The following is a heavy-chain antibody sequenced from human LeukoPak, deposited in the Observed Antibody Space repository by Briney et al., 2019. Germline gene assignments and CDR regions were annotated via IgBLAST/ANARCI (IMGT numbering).Heavy chain of an antibody. CDR3: AKDPIPITMIVPNWFDP. CDR1: GFTFSIYE. D-gene: IGHD3-22*01. J-gene: IGHJ5*02. V-gene: IGHV3-23*01. Sequence: PGGSLRLSCEASGFTFSIYEVNWVRQAPGKGLEWLSHISDSGSSVHYADSVKGRFTISRDNSKNTLYLQMNSLRAEDTAVCYCAKDPIPITMIVPNWFDPWGQGTLVTVSS. CDR2: ISDSGSSV.